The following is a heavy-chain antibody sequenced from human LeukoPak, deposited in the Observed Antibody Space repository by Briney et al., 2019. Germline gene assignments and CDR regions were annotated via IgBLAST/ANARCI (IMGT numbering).Heavy chain of an antibody. CDR2: ISGSGGTI. Sequence: PGGSLRLSCVASVFTFSGSAMMWVRQAPGKGLEWVSMISGSGGTIYYGESVKGRFTITRDNSKNTLYLQMNSLSAEDTALYYCAKDSMVRGLTTPDCWGQGTLVTVSS. J-gene: IGHJ4*02. CDR3: AKDSMVRGLTTPDC. D-gene: IGHD3-10*01. CDR1: VFTFSGSA. V-gene: IGHV3-23*01.